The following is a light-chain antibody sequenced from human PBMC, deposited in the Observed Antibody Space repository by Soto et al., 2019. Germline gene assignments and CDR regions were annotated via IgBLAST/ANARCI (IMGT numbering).Light chain of an antibody. Sequence: DIQMTQSPSSVSASVGDRVTITCRASQGFSSWLAWYQQKPGKAPQLLIYAASSLQSGVPSRFSGSGSGTDFTLTIRSLQPEDFATYYCQQANSFPWTFGQGTKVEIK. V-gene: IGKV1-12*02. CDR3: QQANSFPWT. CDR2: AAS. J-gene: IGKJ1*01. CDR1: QGFSSW.